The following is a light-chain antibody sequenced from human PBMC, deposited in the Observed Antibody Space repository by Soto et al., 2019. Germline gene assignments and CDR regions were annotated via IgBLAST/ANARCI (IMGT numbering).Light chain of an antibody. J-gene: IGKJ2*01. CDR2: AAS. CDR3: QPSYRSPYT. Sequence: IQLTQSPSSLSASVGDRVTLTCRASQSINIYLNWYQQKPGKAPTLLIYAASSLQSGVPSRFSGGGSRTDFTLTISSLQTEDFATYYCQPSYRSPYTFGQGTKLEI. CDR1: QSINIY. V-gene: IGKV1-39*01.